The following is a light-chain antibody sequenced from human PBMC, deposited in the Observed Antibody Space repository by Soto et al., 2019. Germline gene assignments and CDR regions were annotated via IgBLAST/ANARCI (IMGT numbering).Light chain of an antibody. Sequence: DIQMTQSPSPLSASVGDRVTITCRASQTISTYLNWYQQKPGKAPKLLIYGASSLQSGVPSRFSGSGSGTDFTLTISSLQPEDFGTYYCQQSLSTPRTFGQGTKVDI. V-gene: IGKV1-39*01. CDR2: GAS. CDR1: QTISTY. J-gene: IGKJ1*01. CDR3: QQSLSTPRT.